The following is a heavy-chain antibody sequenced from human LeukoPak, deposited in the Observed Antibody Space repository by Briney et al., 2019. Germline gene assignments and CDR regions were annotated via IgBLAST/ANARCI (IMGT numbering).Heavy chain of an antibody. CDR1: GGSISSYY. CDR3: AGHVTYCSSTSCYFHDAFDI. D-gene: IGHD2-2*01. J-gene: IGHJ3*02. V-gene: IGHV4-4*09. CDR2: IYTSGST. Sequence: PSETLSLTSTVSGGSISSYYWSWIRQPPGKGLEWIGYIYTSGSTNYNPSLKSRVTISVDTSKNQFSLKLSSVTAADTAVYYCAGHVTYCSSTSCYFHDAFDIWGQGTMVTVSS.